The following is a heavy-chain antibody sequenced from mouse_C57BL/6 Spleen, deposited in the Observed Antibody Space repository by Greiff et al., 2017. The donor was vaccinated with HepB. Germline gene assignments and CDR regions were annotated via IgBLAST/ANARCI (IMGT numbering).Heavy chain of an antibody. CDR1: GYTFTSYW. V-gene: IGHV1-7*01. CDR3: ARSRNSSGYQAGFAY. Sequence: QVQLQQSGAELAKPGASVKLSCKASGYTFTSYWMHWVKQRPGQGLEWIGYINPSSGYTKYNQKFKDKATLTADKSSSTAYLQRSSLTYEDSAVYYCARSRNSSGYQAGFAYWGQGTLVTVSA. D-gene: IGHD3-2*02. CDR2: INPSSGYT. J-gene: IGHJ3*01.